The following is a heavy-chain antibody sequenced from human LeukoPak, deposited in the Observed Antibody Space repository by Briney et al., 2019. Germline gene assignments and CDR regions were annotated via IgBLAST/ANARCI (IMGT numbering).Heavy chain of an antibody. D-gene: IGHD3-3*01. CDR1: GFTVSSNY. V-gene: IGHV3-53*01. CDR2: IYSGGST. J-gene: IGHJ4*02. CDR3: ARDRITTIFGVVD. Sequence: PGGSLRLSCAASGFTVSSNYMSWVRQAPGKGLEWVSVIYSGGSTYYADSVKGRFTISRDNSKNTLYLQMNSLRAEDTGVYYCARDRITTIFGVVDWGQGTLVTVSS.